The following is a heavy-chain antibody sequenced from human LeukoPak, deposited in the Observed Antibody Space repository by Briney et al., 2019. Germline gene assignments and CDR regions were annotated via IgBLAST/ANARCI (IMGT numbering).Heavy chain of an antibody. Sequence: SETLSLTCTVSGGSISTSSYYWGWIRQPPGKGLEWIGSISYSGTTYYNPSLKSRVTILVDRSKNQFSLKLSSVTAADTAVYYCARGYRYGYFDYWGQGTLGTVSS. V-gene: IGHV4-39*07. CDR1: GGSISTSSYY. CDR2: ISYSGTT. CDR3: ARGYRYGYFDY. D-gene: IGHD5-18*01. J-gene: IGHJ4*02.